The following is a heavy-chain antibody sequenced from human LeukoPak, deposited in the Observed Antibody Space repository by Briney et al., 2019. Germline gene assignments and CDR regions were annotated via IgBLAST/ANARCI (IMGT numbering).Heavy chain of an antibody. V-gene: IGHV1-46*01. CDR3: ARDQEGFDY. CDR2: INPSGGST. Sequence: ASVKVSCKASGYTFTSYYMHWVRQAPGQGLEWMGIINPSGGSTSYTQKFQGRVTVTRDTSTSTVHMELSGLRSEDTAVYYCARDQEGFDYWGQGTLVTVSS. J-gene: IGHJ4*02. CDR1: GYTFTSYY.